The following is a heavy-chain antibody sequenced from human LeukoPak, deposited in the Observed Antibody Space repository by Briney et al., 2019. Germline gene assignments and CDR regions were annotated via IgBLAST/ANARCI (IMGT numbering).Heavy chain of an antibody. Sequence: PGGSLRLSCAASGFTFSNYAMNWVRQAPGKGLEWVSLISGSTGSTYYADSVKGRFTISRDNSKNTLYLQMNSLRAEDTAVYFCAKDRLTMVRGVVDCWGQGTPVTVSS. D-gene: IGHD3-10*01. V-gene: IGHV3-23*01. CDR3: AKDRLTMVRGVVDC. CDR2: ISGSTGST. J-gene: IGHJ4*02. CDR1: GFTFSNYA.